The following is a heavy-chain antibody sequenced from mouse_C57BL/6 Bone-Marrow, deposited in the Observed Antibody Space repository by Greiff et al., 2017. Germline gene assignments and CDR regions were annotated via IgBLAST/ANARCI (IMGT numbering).Heavy chain of an antibody. CDR3: ASHRYFDV. J-gene: IGHJ1*03. V-gene: IGHV5-6*01. CDR1: GFTFSSYG. Sequence: EVQLVESGGDLVKPGGSLKLSCAASGFTFSSYGMSWVRQTPDKRLEWVANISSGGSYTYYPDSVKGRFTISRDNAKNTLYLQMSSLKSEDTAMYYCASHRYFDVWGTGTTVTVSS. CDR2: ISSGGSYT.